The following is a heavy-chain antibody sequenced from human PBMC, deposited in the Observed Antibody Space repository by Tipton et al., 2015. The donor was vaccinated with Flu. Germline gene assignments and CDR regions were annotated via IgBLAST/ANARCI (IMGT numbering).Heavy chain of an antibody. V-gene: IGHV1-18*01. CDR1: GYTFTSYG. Sequence: QLVQSGAEVKKPGASVKVSCKASGYTFTSYGISWVRQAPGQGLEWMGWISAYNGNTNYAQKLQGRVTMTTDTSTSTAYMELRSLRSDDTAVYYCAGVEQEQLWFSFYYYGMDVWGQGTTVTVSS. J-gene: IGHJ6*02. CDR2: ISAYNGNT. D-gene: IGHD5-18*01. CDR3: AGVEQEQLWFSFYYYGMDV.